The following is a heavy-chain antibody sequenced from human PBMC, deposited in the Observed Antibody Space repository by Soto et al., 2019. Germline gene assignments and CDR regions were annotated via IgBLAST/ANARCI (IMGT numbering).Heavy chain of an antibody. D-gene: IGHD2-21*02. V-gene: IGHV4-4*02. Sequence: SECLSLTCAVAGGSISRINWWSWVRHTQGKGLEWIGEIHHSGSTNYNPSPKSRVTISVDNSKNQFSLKLSSVTVLDTVVYYWARGVYGRDSLWGRGTLVTVSS. CDR3: ARGVYGRDSL. CDR2: IHHSGST. J-gene: IGHJ4*02. CDR1: GGSISRINW.